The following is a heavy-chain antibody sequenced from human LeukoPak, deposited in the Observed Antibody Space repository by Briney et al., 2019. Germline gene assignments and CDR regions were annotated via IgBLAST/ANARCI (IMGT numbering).Heavy chain of an antibody. V-gene: IGHV3-7*04. J-gene: IGHJ3*02. Sequence: PGGSLRLSCAASGFTFSAYWMSWVRQAPGTGLEWVAKIKEDGSAKYYVDSVKGRFTISRDNAKNSLCLQMNSLRADDTAVYYCARDVSAFDIWGQGTVVTVSS. CDR3: ARDVSAFDI. CDR1: GFTFSAYW. CDR2: IKEDGSAK.